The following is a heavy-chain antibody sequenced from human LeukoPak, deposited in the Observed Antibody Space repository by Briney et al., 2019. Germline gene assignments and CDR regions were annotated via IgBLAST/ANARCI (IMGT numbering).Heavy chain of an antibody. J-gene: IGHJ4*02. CDR2: IYYSGTT. Sequence: SETLSLTCTVSGGSISSRDYYWGWIRQSPGKGLEWIANIYYSGTTHYNPSLKSRVTLSVGTPKNQFSLKLNSVTAADTAVYYCTRLRVRGSIMYYFDNWGQGPLVTVSS. D-gene: IGHD3-10*01. CDR1: GGSISSRDYY. CDR3: TRLRVRGSIMYYFDN. V-gene: IGHV4-39*01.